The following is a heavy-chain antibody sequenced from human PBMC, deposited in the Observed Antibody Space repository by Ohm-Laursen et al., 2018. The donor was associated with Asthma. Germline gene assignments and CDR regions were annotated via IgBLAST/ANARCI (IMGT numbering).Heavy chain of an antibody. CDR1: GFTFSSYG. D-gene: IGHD4-17*01. CDR2: ISYDGSNK. Sequence: SLRLSCTAPGFTFSSYGMHWVRQAPGKGLEWVAVISYDGSNKYYADSVKGRFTISRDNSKNTLYLQMNSLRAEDTAVYYCAKLPSDYGDYIDYWGQGTLVTVSS. J-gene: IGHJ4*02. V-gene: IGHV3-30*18. CDR3: AKLPSDYGDYIDY.